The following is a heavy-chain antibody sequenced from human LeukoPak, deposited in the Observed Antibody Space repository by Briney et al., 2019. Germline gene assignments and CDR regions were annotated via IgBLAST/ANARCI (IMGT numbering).Heavy chain of an antibody. V-gene: IGHV4-59*01. Sequence: SETLSLTCTVSGGSISSYYWSWIRQPPGKGLEWIGYIYYSGSTNYNPSPKSRVTISVDTSKNQFSLKLSSVTAADTAVYYCARVGGYSYAPWPFDYWGQGTLVTVSS. CDR1: GGSISSYY. CDR3: ARVGGYSYAPWPFDY. CDR2: IYYSGST. J-gene: IGHJ4*02. D-gene: IGHD5-18*01.